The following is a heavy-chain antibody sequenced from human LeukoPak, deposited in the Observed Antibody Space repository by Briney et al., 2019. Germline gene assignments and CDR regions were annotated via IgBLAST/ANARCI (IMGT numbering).Heavy chain of an antibody. J-gene: IGHJ4*02. CDR1: GFTFSTYG. CDR2: IGGSGSNT. Sequence: GGSLRLSCAASGFTFSTYGMNWVRQAPGKGLEWVSGIGGSGSNTYYPDSVKGRLTTSRDNSKKTLYLQMNSLRAEDTAVYYCARDEGNTGYYYWGQGTLVTVSS. D-gene: IGHD3-9*01. V-gene: IGHV3-23*01. CDR3: ARDEGNTGYYY.